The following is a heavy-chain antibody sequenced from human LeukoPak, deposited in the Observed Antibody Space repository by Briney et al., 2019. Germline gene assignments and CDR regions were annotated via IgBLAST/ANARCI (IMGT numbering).Heavy chain of an antibody. D-gene: IGHD3-3*01. V-gene: IGHV1-8*01. J-gene: IGHJ4*02. Sequence: ASVKVSCKASGYTFTSYDINWVRQATGQGLEWMGWMNPNSGNTGYAQKFQGRDTMTRNTSISTAYMELSSLRSEDTAAYYCARFPNYDFWSGYYSVDYWGQGTLVTVSS. CDR2: MNPNSGNT. CDR3: ARFPNYDFWSGYYSVDY. CDR1: GYTFTSYD.